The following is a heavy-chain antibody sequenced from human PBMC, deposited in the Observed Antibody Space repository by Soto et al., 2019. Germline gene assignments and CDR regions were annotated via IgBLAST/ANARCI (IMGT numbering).Heavy chain of an antibody. CDR1: GFTFSGSA. Sequence: GGSLRLSCAASGFTFSGSAMHWVRQASGKGLEWVGRIRSKANSYATAYAASVKGRFTISRDDSKNTAYLQMNSLKTEDTAVYYCTSRRYYYDSSGYYHGSDYWGQGTLVTVSS. CDR2: IRSKANSYAT. V-gene: IGHV3-73*01. J-gene: IGHJ4*02. CDR3: TSRRYYYDSSGYYHGSDY. D-gene: IGHD3-22*01.